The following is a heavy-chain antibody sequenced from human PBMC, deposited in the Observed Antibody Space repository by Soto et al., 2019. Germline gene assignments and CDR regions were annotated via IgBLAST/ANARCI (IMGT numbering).Heavy chain of an antibody. Sequence: EVQLVESGGGLVKPGGSLRLSCAASGFTFSAYNMNWVRQAPGKGLEWVSSISSSSSSIYYADSVKGRFTISRDNAKTSLYLQMTSLRAEDTAVYYCARADYYDSSAYYFSGCFDPWGQGTLVTVSS. J-gene: IGHJ5*02. V-gene: IGHV3-21*01. D-gene: IGHD3-22*01. CDR3: ARADYYDSSAYYFSGCFDP. CDR1: GFTFSAYN. CDR2: ISSSSSSI.